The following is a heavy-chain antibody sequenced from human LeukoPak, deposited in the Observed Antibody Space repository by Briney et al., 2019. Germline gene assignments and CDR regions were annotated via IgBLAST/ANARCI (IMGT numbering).Heavy chain of an antibody. Sequence: GGSLRLSCAASGFTFSSFDMHWVRQPTGQGLGWVSTIGTASDTYYPGSVEGRLTLSRDNAKNSLYLQMNSLTAGDTAVYYCARGPPRGKYYYMDVWGKGTTVTVSS. CDR3: ARGPPRGKYYYMDV. D-gene: IGHD1-1*01. CDR1: GFTFSSFD. J-gene: IGHJ6*03. CDR2: IGTASDT. V-gene: IGHV3-13*01.